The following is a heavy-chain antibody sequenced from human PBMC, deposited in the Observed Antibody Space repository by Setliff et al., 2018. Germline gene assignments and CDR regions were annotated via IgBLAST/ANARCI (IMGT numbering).Heavy chain of an antibody. J-gene: IGHJ4*02. Sequence: PGESLKIPCKGSGYSFTSYWIGWVRQMPGKGLEWMGIINPGGSDTRYSPSFQGQVTISADKSISTAYLPCSSLKASDPAMYYCARLGVGCSGGSCYSENYFDYWGQGTLVTVSS. CDR2: INPGGSDT. CDR1: GYSFTSYW. D-gene: IGHD2-15*01. CDR3: ARLGVGCSGGSCYSENYFDY. V-gene: IGHV5-51*01.